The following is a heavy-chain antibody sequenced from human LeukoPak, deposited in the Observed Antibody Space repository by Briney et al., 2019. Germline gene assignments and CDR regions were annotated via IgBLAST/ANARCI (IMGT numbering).Heavy chain of an antibody. Sequence: ASVKVSCEASGYTFTGYYMHWVRQAAAHSLDVSLSLNPNSRRTNYAQRFQGRVTMTRDTSISTAYMELSRLRSDDTAVYYCARVPQGDYYGSGSYYLPLSSFDYWGQGTLVTVSS. CDR2: LNPNSRRT. J-gene: IGHJ4*02. CDR1: GYTFTGYY. D-gene: IGHD3-10*01. V-gene: IGHV1-2*02. CDR3: ARVPQGDYYGSGSYYLPLSSFDY.